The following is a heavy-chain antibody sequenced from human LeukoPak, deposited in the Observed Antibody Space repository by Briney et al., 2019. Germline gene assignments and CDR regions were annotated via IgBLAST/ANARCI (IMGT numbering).Heavy chain of an antibody. CDR1: GYTFTSYD. V-gene: IGHV1-8*01. D-gene: IGHD3-10*01. CDR3: ARGTYYYGSGSSDTFDY. J-gene: IGHJ4*02. CDR2: MNPNSGNT. Sequence: GASVKVSCKASGYTFTSYDINWVRQATGQGLGWMGWMNPNSGNTGYAQKFQGRVTMTRNTSISTAYMELSSLRSEDTAVYYCARGTYYYGSGSSDTFDYWGQGTLVTVSS.